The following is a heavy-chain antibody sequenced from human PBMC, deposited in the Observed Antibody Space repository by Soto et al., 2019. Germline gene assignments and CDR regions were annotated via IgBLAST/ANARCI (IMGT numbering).Heavy chain of an antibody. CDR1: GDTVSSNSVA. V-gene: IGHV6-1*01. D-gene: IGHD3-3*01. J-gene: IGHJ4*02. CDR2: TYYRSRWYS. CDR3: ARDIDFGY. Sequence: PSQTLSLTCVGSGDTVSSNSVAWNWVRQSPSRGLEWLGRTYYRSRWYSDYAVSVRSRIDINADTSKNQVSLQLNSVTPEDTAVYYCARDIDFGYWGRGTQVTVSS.